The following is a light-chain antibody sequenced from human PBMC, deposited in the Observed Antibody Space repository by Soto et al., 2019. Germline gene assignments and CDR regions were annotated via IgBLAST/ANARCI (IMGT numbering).Light chain of an antibody. Sequence: AVITQSPLFLSVTLGQPASISCSASQSLVYGDGSTYLTWYQQRPGQSPRRLVYKVSNRDSGVPDRFSGSGSGTDFTLKISRVEAEDVGIYYCMQGTQGLPTFGQGTKVDIK. J-gene: IGKJ1*01. CDR1: QSLVYGDGSTY. CDR2: KVS. CDR3: MQGTQGLPT. V-gene: IGKV2-30*01.